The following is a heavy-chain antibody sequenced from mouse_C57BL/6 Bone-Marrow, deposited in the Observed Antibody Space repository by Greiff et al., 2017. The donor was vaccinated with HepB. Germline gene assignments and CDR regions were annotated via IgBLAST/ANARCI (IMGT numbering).Heavy chain of an antibody. J-gene: IGHJ3*01. CDR3: TRGVPWFAY. V-gene: IGHV1-15*01. Sequence: QVQLKQSGAELVRPGASVTLSCKASGYTFTDYEMHWVKQTPVHGLEWIGAIDSETGGTAYNQKFKGKAILTADKSSSTAYMELRSLTSEDSAVYYCTRGVPWFAYWGQGTLVTVSA. CDR2: IDSETGGT. CDR1: GYTFTDYE. D-gene: IGHD2-14*01.